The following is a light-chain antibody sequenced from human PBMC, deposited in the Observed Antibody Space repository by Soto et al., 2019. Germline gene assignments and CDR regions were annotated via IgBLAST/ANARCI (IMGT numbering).Light chain of an antibody. CDR2: RAS. V-gene: IGKV3-15*01. CDR1: QTIYSN. CDR3: LQYHNLWA. J-gene: IGKJ1*01. Sequence: IVMTQSPATLSVSPGERATLSRRASQTIYSNVAWYQQRPGQAPRLLIYRASTRATGIPARFSGSGSGTEFTLTISSLQSEDFTVYSCLQYHNLWAFGQGTKVEIK.